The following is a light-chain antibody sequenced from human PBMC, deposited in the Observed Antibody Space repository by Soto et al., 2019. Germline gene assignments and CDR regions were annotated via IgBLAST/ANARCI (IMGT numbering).Light chain of an antibody. Sequence: QSVLTQSPSASGTPGQRVIISCSGSNSNIGTNYVYWYQQLPGTAPKVLIYGNDKRPSGVPNRFSGSKSGTSAFLAISGLRSEDEADYYCSSYAGSLVVFGGGTKLTVL. CDR2: GND. CDR1: NSNIGTNY. CDR3: SSYAGSLVV. V-gene: IGLV1-47*01. J-gene: IGLJ2*01.